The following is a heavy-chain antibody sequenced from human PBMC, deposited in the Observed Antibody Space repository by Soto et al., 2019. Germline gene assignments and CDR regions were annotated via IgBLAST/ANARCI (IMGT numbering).Heavy chain of an antibody. CDR1: GDTFTSYD. D-gene: IGHD3-22*01. V-gene: IGHV1-8*01. J-gene: IGHJ4*02. CDR3: ARTYYYDSSGYSPLDY. Sequence: ASVEVSCKASGDTFTSYDIKWVRHATGQGLEWMGWMNPNSGNTGYAQKFQGRVTMTRNTSISTAYMELSSLRSEDTAVYYCARTYYYDSSGYSPLDYWGQGTLVTVSS. CDR2: MNPNSGNT.